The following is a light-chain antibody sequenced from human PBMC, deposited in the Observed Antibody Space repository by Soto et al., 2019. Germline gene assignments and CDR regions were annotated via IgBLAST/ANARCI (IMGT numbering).Light chain of an antibody. J-gene: IGKJ5*01. CDR1: QSVGSY. CDR2: DAS. CDR3: QQRSNWPIT. Sequence: EIVLTQSPATLSLSPGERATLSCRASQSVGSYLAWYQQEPGQAPRLLIYDASNRATGIPARFSGSGSGTDFTLTISSLEPEAFAVYYCQQRSNWPITFGQGTRLEIK. V-gene: IGKV3-11*01.